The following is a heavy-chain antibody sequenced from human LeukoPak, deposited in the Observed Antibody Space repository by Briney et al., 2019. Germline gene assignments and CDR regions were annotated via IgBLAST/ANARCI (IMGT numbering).Heavy chain of an antibody. V-gene: IGHV1-24*01. CDR1: GYTLTELS. D-gene: IGHD3-22*01. CDR2: FDPEDGET. Sequence: ASVKVSCKVSGYTLTELSMHWVRQAPGKGLEWMGGFDPEDGETIYAQKFQGRVTMTEDTSTDTAYMELSSLRSEDTAVYYCATGYYYDSSGYYLYHFDYWGQGTLVTFSS. CDR3: ATGYYYDSSGYYLYHFDY. J-gene: IGHJ4*02.